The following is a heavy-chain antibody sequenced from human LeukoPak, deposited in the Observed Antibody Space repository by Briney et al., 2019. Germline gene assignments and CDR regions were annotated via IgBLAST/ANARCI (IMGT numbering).Heavy chain of an antibody. J-gene: IGHJ4*02. CDR1: GFTFSSYS. CDR2: ISSSSSYI. CDR3: ARLPSWGQVLRYFDWFQ. V-gene: IGHV3-21*01. Sequence: PGGSLRLSCAASGFTFSSYSMNWVRQAPGKGLEWVSSISSSSSYIYYADSVKGRFTISRDNAKNSLYLQMNSLRAEDTAVYYCARLPSWGQVLRYFDWFQWGQGTLVTVSS. D-gene: IGHD3-9*01.